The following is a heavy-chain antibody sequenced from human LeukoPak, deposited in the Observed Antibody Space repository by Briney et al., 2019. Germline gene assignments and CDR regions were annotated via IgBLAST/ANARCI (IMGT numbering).Heavy chain of an antibody. J-gene: IGHJ4*02. CDR1: GGSISSGGYS. CDR2: IYYSGST. V-gene: IGHV4-31*03. D-gene: IGHD4-11*01. CDR3: ARVTVTTTFDY. Sequence: SQTLSLTCTVSGGSISSGGYSWSWIRQHPGKGLEWIGYIYYSGSTYYNPSLKSRVTISVDTSKNQFSLKLSSVTAADTAVYYCARVTVTTTFDYWGQGTLVTVSS.